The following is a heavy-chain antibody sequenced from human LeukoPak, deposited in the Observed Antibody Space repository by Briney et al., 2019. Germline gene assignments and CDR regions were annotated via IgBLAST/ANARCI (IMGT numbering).Heavy chain of an antibody. CDR2: IYYSGLT. J-gene: IGHJ4*02. Sequence: PSETLSLTCTVSGGSISSSSYYWGWIRQPPGKGLEWIGSIYYSGLTSYTPSLKSRVTISVDTSKNPFSLNLGSLTAADTAVYYFTWEAARQVHLDYWGQGTLVTVSS. CDR1: GGSISSSSYY. V-gene: IGHV4-39*01. CDR3: TWEAARQVHLDY. D-gene: IGHD6-6*01.